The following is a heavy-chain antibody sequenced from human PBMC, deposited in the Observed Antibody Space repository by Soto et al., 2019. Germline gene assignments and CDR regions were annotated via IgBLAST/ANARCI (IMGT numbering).Heavy chain of an antibody. V-gene: IGHV3-23*01. CDR2: VNGDGTAT. D-gene: IGHD3-16*01. J-gene: IGHJ4*02. CDR1: GLRVSSFA. CDR3: AKITRS. Sequence: EVQLLESGGGLVQPGGSLRLSCAASGLRVSSFAMTWVRQAPGKGLEWISSVNGDGTATYYANSVKGRFTISRDTSKNTLYLQMDSLRDEDTAVYYCAKITRSWGQGTLVTVSS.